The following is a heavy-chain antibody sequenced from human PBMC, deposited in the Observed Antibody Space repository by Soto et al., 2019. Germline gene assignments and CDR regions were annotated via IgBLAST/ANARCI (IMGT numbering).Heavy chain of an antibody. Sequence: PSETLSLTXTVSGGSISSGANYWSWVRQGPGKGLEWIGNIYYSGSAYYNPSLKSRLTMSVDTSKNSFSLKLTSVTAADTAVYYCARVLCSSTTCYFPDLFDPWGQGTLVTVSS. D-gene: IGHD2-2*01. V-gene: IGHV4-31*02. J-gene: IGHJ5*02. CDR1: GGSISSGANY. CDR2: IYYSGSA. CDR3: ARVLCSSTTCYFPDLFDP.